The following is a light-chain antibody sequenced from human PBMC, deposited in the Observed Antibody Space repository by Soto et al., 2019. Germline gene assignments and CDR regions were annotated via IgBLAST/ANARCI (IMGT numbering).Light chain of an antibody. CDR2: EVS. V-gene: IGLV2-11*01. CDR3: CSYEGRPYV. Sequence: QSALTQPRSVSGSPGQSVTISCTGTSSDVGGYNYVSWYQQYPGKAPKLVIYEVSKRPSRVPDRFSGSKSGNTASLTISGVQADDEADYYCCSYEGRPYVFGTGTKLTVL. J-gene: IGLJ1*01. CDR1: SSDVGGYNY.